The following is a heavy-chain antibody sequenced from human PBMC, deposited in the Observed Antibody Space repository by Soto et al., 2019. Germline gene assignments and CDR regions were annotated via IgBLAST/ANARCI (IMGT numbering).Heavy chain of an antibody. Sequence: QVQLVESGGGVVQPGRSLRLSCAASGFIFSSYAMYWVRQAPGKGLEWVAVISYDGNNKYYADSVKGRFTISRDNSRNTLYRQMNSLRAEDSAVYYCARAGWDGGSCYTLVGLRYGMDVWGQGTTVTVSS. J-gene: IGHJ6*02. V-gene: IGHV3-30-3*01. CDR3: ARAGWDGGSCYTLVGLRYGMDV. CDR1: GFIFSSYA. CDR2: ISYDGNNK. D-gene: IGHD2-15*01.